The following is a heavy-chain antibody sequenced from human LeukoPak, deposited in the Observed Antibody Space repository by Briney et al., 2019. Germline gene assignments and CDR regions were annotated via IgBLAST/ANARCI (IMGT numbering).Heavy chain of an antibody. CDR1: GGNFNTFV. CDR2: IIPVFNTP. D-gene: IGHD6-19*01. V-gene: IGHV1-69*05. Sequence: SVKVSCKTSGGNFNTFVINWVRQAPGQGLEWMGGIIPVFNTPNYPQKFQDRVTITTDESTSTSYMELSSLEFGDTAVYYCASHTPRAVPPARDAFDIWGQGTMVTVSS. CDR3: ASHTPRAVPPARDAFDI. J-gene: IGHJ3*02.